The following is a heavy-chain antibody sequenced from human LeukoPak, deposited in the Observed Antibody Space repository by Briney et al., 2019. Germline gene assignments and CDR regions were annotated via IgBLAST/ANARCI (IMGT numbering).Heavy chain of an antibody. Sequence: ASVKVSCKASGYTFSTFAISWVRQAPGQGLEWMGRISAYSGNTIYAQKFRGRVTMTTDTSTTTAYMELNRLRSDDTAVYYCARESGCSGGSCSPSFDYWGQGTLVTVSP. V-gene: IGHV1-18*01. CDR1: GYTFSTFA. D-gene: IGHD2-15*01. CDR2: ISAYSGNT. J-gene: IGHJ4*02. CDR3: ARESGCSGGSCSPSFDY.